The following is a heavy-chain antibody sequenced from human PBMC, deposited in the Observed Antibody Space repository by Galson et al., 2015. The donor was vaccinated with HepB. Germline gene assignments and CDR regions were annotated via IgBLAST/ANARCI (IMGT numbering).Heavy chain of an antibody. V-gene: IGHV1-69*02. D-gene: IGHD2-2*01. CDR1: GGTFSSYT. CDR2: IIPILGIA. Sequence: SVKVSCKASGGTFSSYTISWVRQAPGQGLEWMGRIIPILGIANYAQKFQGRVTITADKSTSTAYMELSSLRSEDTAVYYCARVDCSSTSLDPCPYYYYGMDVWGQGTTVTVSS. CDR3: ARVDCSSTSLDPCPYYYYGMDV. J-gene: IGHJ6*02.